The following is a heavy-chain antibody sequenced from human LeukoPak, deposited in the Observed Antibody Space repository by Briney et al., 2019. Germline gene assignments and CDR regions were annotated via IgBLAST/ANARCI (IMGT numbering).Heavy chain of an antibody. CDR2: ISSSSSTI. D-gene: IGHD6-19*01. CDR1: GFTFSSYE. CDR3: ARDMWLVKWD. J-gene: IGHJ4*02. V-gene: IGHV3-48*03. Sequence: GGSLRLSCAASGFTFSSYEMNWVRQAPGKGLEWVSYISSSSSTIYYADSVKGRFTISRDNAKNSLYLQMNSLRAEDTAVYYCARDMWLVKWDWGQGTLVTVSP.